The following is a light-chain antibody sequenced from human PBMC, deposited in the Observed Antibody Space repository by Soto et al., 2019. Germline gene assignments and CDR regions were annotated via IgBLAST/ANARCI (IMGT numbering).Light chain of an antibody. CDR3: CSYAGSSTHVV. CDR2: EVS. CDR1: SSDVGSYNL. J-gene: IGLJ2*01. V-gene: IGLV2-23*02. Sequence: QSVLTQPASVSGSPGQSITISCTGTSSDVGSYNLVSWYQQHPGKAPKLMIYEVSKRPSGVSNRFSGSQSCNTASLTISGLQAEDEADYYCCSYAGSSTHVVFGGGTKLTVL.